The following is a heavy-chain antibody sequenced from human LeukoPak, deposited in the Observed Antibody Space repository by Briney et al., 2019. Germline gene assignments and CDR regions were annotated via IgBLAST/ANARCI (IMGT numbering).Heavy chain of an antibody. J-gene: IGHJ4*02. CDR1: GFTFSSYW. Sequence: AGGSLRLSCAASGFTFSSYWMHWLRQAPGKGLVWVSRINSDGSSTSYADSVKGRFTISRDNAKNTLYLQMNSLRAEDTAVYYCARYRSGYDRRMDYWGQGTLVTVFS. V-gene: IGHV3-74*01. D-gene: IGHD5-12*01. CDR3: ARYRSGYDRRMDY. CDR2: INSDGSST.